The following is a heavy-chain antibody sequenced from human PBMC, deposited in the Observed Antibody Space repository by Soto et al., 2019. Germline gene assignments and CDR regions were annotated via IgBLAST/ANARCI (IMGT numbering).Heavy chain of an antibody. CDR2: INPSGGST. V-gene: IGHV1-46*01. Sequence: QVQLVQSGAEVKKPGASVKVSCKASGYTFTSYYMHWVRQAPGQGLEWMGIINPSGGSTSYAQKCQGRVTMTRDTSTSTVYMELSSLRSEDTAVYYCARPLARLGGMDVWGQGTTVTVSS. CDR3: ARPLARLGGMDV. D-gene: IGHD4-17*01. CDR1: GYTFTSYY. J-gene: IGHJ6*02.